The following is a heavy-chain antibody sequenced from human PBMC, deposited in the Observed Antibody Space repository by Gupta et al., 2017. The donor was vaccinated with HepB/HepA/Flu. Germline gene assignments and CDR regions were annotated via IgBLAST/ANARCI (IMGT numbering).Heavy chain of an antibody. V-gene: IGHV3-20*04. J-gene: IGHJ6*03. CDR2: INWNGGST. Sequence: EVQLVESGGGVVRPGGSLRLSCAASGFTFDDYGMSWVRQAPGKGLEWVSGINWNGGSTGYADSVKGRFTIARDNAKNSLYLQMNSLRAEDTALYYCARGTSSIAARPFGYYYYYMDVWGKGTTVTVSS. D-gene: IGHD6-6*01. CDR3: ARGTSSIAARPFGYYYYYMDV. CDR1: GFTFDDYG.